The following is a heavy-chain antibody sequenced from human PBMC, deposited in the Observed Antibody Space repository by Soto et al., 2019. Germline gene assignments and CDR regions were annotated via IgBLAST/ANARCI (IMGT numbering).Heavy chain of an antibody. J-gene: IGHJ6*02. CDR1: GYSFTIYC. Sequence: GESLKISCKDSGYSFTIYCIGWVLQVPGKGLEWLGIIYPGDSATRYSPPFQGQVTLSADESISGAYLEWSSLKASHTAMYYCARHGPQVYYENSEYYYSGMDVWGQGTMVTVSS. CDR3: ARHGPQVYYENSEYYYSGMDV. V-gene: IGHV5-51*01. CDR2: IYPGDSAT. D-gene: IGHD3-22*01.